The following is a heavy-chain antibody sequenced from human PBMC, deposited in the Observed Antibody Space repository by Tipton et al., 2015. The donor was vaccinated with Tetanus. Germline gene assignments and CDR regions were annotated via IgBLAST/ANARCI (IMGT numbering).Heavy chain of an antibody. CDR2: IAFDGKNE. D-gene: IGHD6-25*01. CDR3: AKRSSAYYGLDV. Sequence: SLRLSCAASGFRFSYSGMHWVRQAPGKGLEWVAVIAFDGKNERYADSVKGRFIISRDNSKNTLYLQMNSLRAEDTAVYFCAKRSSAYYGLDVWGQGTTVTVSS. J-gene: IGHJ6*02. V-gene: IGHV3-30*18. CDR1: GFRFSYSG.